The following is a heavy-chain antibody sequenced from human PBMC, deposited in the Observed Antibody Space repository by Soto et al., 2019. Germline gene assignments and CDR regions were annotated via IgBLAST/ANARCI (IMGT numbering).Heavy chain of an antibody. Sequence: QVQLQQWGAGLLKPSETLSLTCAVYGGSFSGYYWSWIRQPPGKGLEWIGEINHSGSTNYNPSLKARVPISVDTSKNQFSRKLSSVTAADTAVYYCARARPVLLWFGGGDWFDPWGQGTLVTVSS. D-gene: IGHD3-10*01. J-gene: IGHJ5*02. CDR1: GGSFSGYY. CDR2: INHSGST. CDR3: ARARPVLLWFGGGDWFDP. V-gene: IGHV4-34*01.